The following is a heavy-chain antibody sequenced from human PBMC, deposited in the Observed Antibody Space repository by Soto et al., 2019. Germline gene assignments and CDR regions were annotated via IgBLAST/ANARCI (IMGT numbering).Heavy chain of an antibody. CDR1: GGSISSYY. CDR3: ARSLVRGVIPTNWFDP. V-gene: IGHV4-59*08. CDR2: IYYSGST. D-gene: IGHD3-10*01. Sequence: PSETLSLTCTVSGGSISSYYWNWIRQPPGKGLEWIGYIYYSGSTNYNPSLKSRVTISVDTSKNQFSLKLSSVTAADTAVYYCARSLVRGVIPTNWFDPWGQGTLVTVSS. J-gene: IGHJ5*02.